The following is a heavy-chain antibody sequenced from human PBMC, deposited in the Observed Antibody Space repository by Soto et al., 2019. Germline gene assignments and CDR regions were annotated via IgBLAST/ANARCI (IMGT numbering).Heavy chain of an antibody. D-gene: IGHD2-15*01. Sequence: SETLSLTCTVSGGSISTSGYSWGWIRQPPGKGLEWIGSIHYSGGTYYNPSLKSRVTMSVDTSKNHFSLKLSSVTAADTAVYYCARHRYCSGGTCYWFDPWGQGTLVTVSS. J-gene: IGHJ5*02. CDR2: IHYSGGT. V-gene: IGHV4-39*01. CDR1: GGSISTSGYS. CDR3: ARHRYCSGGTCYWFDP.